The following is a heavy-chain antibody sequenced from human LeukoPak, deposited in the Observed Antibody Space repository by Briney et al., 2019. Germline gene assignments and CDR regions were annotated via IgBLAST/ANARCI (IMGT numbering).Heavy chain of an antibody. V-gene: IGHV4-4*07. D-gene: IGHD1-1*01. Sequence: SETLSLTCTVSGGSISSYYWSWIRQPAGKGLEWIGRIYTSGSTNFNPSLNGRVSISRDTTKNLFSLRLRSVTAADTAVYFCARGRVSSSTWYSTYYYYFYMDVWGKGTTVTVSS. CDR2: IYTSGST. J-gene: IGHJ6*03. CDR1: GGSISSYY. CDR3: ARGRVSSSTWYSTYYYYFYMDV.